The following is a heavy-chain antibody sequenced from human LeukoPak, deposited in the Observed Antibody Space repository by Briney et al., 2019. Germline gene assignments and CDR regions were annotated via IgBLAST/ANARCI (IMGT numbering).Heavy chain of an antibody. CDR1: GFTFSSYS. J-gene: IGHJ5*02. V-gene: IGHV3-21*01. Sequence: PGGPLRLSCAASGFTFSSYSMNWVRQAPGKGLEWVSSISSSSSYIYYADSVKGRFTISRDNAKNSLYLQMNSLRAEDTAVYYCARDPLRSYNWSDPWGQGTLVTVSS. CDR3: ARDPLRSYNWSDP. CDR2: ISSSSSYI.